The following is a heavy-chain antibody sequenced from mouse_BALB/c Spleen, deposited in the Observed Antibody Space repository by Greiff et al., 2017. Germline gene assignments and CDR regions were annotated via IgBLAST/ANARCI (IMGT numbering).Heavy chain of an antibody. J-gene: IGHJ3*01. D-gene: IGHD1-1*01. CDR1: GFTFSDYY. CDR3: ARGTAYGSSSWFAY. CDR2: ISDGGSYT. Sequence: EVKLMESGGGLVKPGGSLKLSCAASGFTFSDYYMYWVRQTPEKRLEWVATISDGGSYTYYPDSVKGRFTISRDNAKNNLYLQMSSLKSGDTAMYYCARGTAYGSSSWFAYWGQGTLVTVSA. V-gene: IGHV5-4*02.